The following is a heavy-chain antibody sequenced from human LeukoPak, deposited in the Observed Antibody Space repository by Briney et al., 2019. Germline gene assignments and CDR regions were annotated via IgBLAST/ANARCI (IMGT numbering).Heavy chain of an antibody. CDR3: ASQIWGGPFDY. J-gene: IGHJ4*02. Sequence: PGRSLRLSCAASGFAFNTYAMHWVRQAPGKGLEWVANIKEDESEKYYVDSVKGRFTISRDNAKNSLYLQMNSLRAEDTAVYYCASQIWGGPFDYWGQGTQVTVSS. V-gene: IGHV3-7*03. D-gene: IGHD5-18*01. CDR1: GFAFNTYA. CDR2: IKEDESEK.